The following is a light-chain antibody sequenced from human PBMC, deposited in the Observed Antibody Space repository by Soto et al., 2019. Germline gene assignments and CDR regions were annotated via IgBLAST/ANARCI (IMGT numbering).Light chain of an antibody. J-gene: IGKJ3*01. CDR1: QSVLFSSNNKNC. CDR2: WAS. V-gene: IGKV4-1*01. Sequence: DIVMTQSPDSLAVSLGERATINCKSSQSVLFSSNNKNCLAWYQQKPGQPPKLLIYWASTRESGVPDRFSGSGSGTDFTLTISSLQAEDVAAYYCQQYCTTPFTFGPGTKVDIK. CDR3: QQYCTTPFT.